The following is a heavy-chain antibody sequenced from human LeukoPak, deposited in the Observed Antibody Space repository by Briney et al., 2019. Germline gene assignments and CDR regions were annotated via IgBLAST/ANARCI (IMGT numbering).Heavy chain of an antibody. CDR1: GYTFTGYY. V-gene: IGHV1-2*02. CDR2: INPNSGGT. Sequence: GASVKVSCKASGYTFTGYYMHWVRQAPGQGLEWMGWINPNSGGTNYAQKFQGRVTMTRDTSISTAYMELSRLRSDDTAVYYCARAPAKFVVVPGGLDYWGQGTLVTVS. J-gene: IGHJ4*02. CDR3: ARAPAKFVVVPGGLDY. D-gene: IGHD2-2*01.